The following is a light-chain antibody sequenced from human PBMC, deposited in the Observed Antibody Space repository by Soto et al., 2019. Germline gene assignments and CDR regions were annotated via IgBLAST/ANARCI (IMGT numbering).Light chain of an antibody. Sequence: DIQITQSPSTLSASVGDRVTITCRASQSSSSSLAWYQQKPGKAPKFLIYKASTLGSGVPSTFSGSGSGTEFTLTISSLQPDDFATYYCHQYNSYPITVGPGTKVEIK. CDR2: KAS. CDR3: HQYNSYPIT. V-gene: IGKV1-5*03. CDR1: QSSSSS. J-gene: IGKJ1*01.